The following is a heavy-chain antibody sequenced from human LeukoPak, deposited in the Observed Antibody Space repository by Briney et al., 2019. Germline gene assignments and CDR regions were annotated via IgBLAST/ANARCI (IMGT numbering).Heavy chain of an antibody. CDR2: IYYSGST. CDR1: GYSISSGYY. Sequence: SETLSLTCTVSGYSISSGYYWGWIRQPPGKGLEWIGYIYYSGSTNYNPSLKSRISISVDTSKNQFSLRLSFVTAADTAVYYCARLWSGAPFDYWGQGALVTVSS. J-gene: IGHJ4*02. V-gene: IGHV4-38-2*02. D-gene: IGHD1-26*01. CDR3: ARLWSGAPFDY.